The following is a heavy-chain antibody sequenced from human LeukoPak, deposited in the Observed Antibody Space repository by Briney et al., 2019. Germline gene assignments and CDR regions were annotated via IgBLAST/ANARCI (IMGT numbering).Heavy chain of an antibody. D-gene: IGHD6-13*01. V-gene: IGHV3-33*08. Sequence: GGSLRLSCAAYGFTFSSYAMSWVRQAPGKGLEWVAVIWYGGSNKYYADSVKGRFTISRDNSKNTLYLQMNSLRAEDTAVYYCARGRRIAAAGTGFDYWGQGTLVTVSS. CDR2: IWYGGSNK. CDR1: GFTFSSYA. CDR3: ARGRRIAAAGTGFDY. J-gene: IGHJ4*02.